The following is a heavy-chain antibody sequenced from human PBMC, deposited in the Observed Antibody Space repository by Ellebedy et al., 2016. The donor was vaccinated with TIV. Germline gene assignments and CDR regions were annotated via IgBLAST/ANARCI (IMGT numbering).Heavy chain of an antibody. CDR3: TTGVWMVREVYAMDV. J-gene: IGHJ6*02. D-gene: IGHD3-10*01. V-gene: IGHV3-49*03. CDR1: GFTFGDYA. CDR2: IRSKAYGGTT. Sequence: PGGSLRLSCTASGFTFGDYAMSWFRQAPGKGLEWVGCIRSKAYGGTTEYAASVKGRLTISRDDSKIIAYLQMNSLKTEDTAVYFCTTGVWMVREVYAMDVWGQGTTVTVSS.